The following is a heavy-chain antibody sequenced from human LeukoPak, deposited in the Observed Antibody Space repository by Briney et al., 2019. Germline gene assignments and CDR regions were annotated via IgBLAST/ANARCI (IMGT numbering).Heavy chain of an antibody. V-gene: IGHV3-7*01. Sequence: PGGSLRLSCAASGFTFSSYAMNWVRQAPGKGLEWVAKMKQDGSEKYYVDSVKGRFTISRDNAKNSVYLQMNSLRAEDTAVYYCARDSARSLDYWGQGTPVTVSS. CDR1: GFTFSSYA. J-gene: IGHJ4*02. CDR2: MKQDGSEK. D-gene: IGHD3-10*01. CDR3: ARDSARSLDY.